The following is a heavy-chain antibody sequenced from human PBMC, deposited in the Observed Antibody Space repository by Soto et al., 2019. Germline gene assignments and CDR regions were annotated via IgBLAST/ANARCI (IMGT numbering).Heavy chain of an antibody. D-gene: IGHD2-15*01. CDR2: ISYDGSKK. J-gene: IGHJ5*02. V-gene: IGHV3-30-3*02. CDR1: GFTFSSYA. Sequence: QVQLVESGGGVVQPGRSLRRFCAASGFTFSSYAMHWVRQAPGKGLEWVAVISYDGSKKYYADSVKGRFTISTDNSKNTLYLQMNGLRAEGTAVYYGAKHVVVAATPQYNWFDPWGQGTLVTVSS. CDR3: AKHVVVAATPQYNWFDP.